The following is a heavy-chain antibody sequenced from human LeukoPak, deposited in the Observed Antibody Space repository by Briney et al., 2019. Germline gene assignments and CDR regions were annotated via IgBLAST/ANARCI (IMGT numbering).Heavy chain of an antibody. Sequence: GGSLRLSCAASGFTFSSYAMSWVRQAPGKGLEWVSAISGSGGSTYYADSVKGRFTISGDNSKNTLYLQMNSLRAEDTAVYYCAKVRGYSYGQNFDYWGQGTLVTVSS. CDR1: GFTFSSYA. D-gene: IGHD5-18*01. CDR3: AKVRGYSYGQNFDY. J-gene: IGHJ4*02. CDR2: ISGSGGST. V-gene: IGHV3-23*01.